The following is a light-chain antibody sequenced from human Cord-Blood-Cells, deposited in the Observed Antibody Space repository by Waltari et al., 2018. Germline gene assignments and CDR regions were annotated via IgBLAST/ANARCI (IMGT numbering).Light chain of an antibody. CDR3: QKYNSAPRT. Sequence: DIQMTQSPSSLSASVGDRVTITCRASKCISNYLAWYQQKPGKVPKLLIYAAATLQSGVPSRFSGSGSGTDFTLTISSLQPGDVATYYCQKYNSAPRTFGQGTKVEIK. J-gene: IGKJ1*01. CDR1: KCISNY. CDR2: AAA. V-gene: IGKV1-27*01.